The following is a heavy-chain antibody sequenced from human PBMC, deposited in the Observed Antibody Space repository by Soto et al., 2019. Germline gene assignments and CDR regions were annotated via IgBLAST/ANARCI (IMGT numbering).Heavy chain of an antibody. J-gene: IGHJ4*02. CDR1: GFTFSSYS. D-gene: IGHD1-26*01. V-gene: IGHV3-21*01. Sequence: PGGTRRLSCAASGFTFSSYSMNWVRQAPGNGLYWVSSISSSSIYIXXAGSVKGXXTSSMGNANKSRYLQXKSLRAEDTAXYYCAREKATLGDFDYWGQGTLVTVSS. CDR3: AREKATLGDFDY. CDR2: ISSSSIYI.